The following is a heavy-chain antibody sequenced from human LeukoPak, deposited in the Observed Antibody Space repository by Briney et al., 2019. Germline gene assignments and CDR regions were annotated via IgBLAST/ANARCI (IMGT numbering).Heavy chain of an antibody. Sequence: GGSLRLSCAASGFTFSSYEMNWGRQAPGKGLEWVSYISSSGSTIYYADSVKGRFTISRDNAKNSLYLQMNSLRAEDTAVYYCARDKGDDYYDSSGYTYYFDYWGQGTLVTVSS. CDR2: ISSSGSTI. CDR3: ARDKGDDYYDSSGYTYYFDY. J-gene: IGHJ4*02. CDR1: GFTFSSYE. V-gene: IGHV3-48*03. D-gene: IGHD3-22*01.